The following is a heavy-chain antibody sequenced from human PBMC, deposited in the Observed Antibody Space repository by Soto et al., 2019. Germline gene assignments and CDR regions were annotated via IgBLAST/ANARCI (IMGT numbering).Heavy chain of an antibody. CDR3: ARHPGIYDSSGYTLDY. J-gene: IGHJ4*02. V-gene: IGHV4-39*01. CDR1: GGSISSSSYY. D-gene: IGHD3-22*01. Sequence: PSETLSITCTVSGGSISSSSYYWGWIRQPPGKGLEWIGSIYYSGSTYYNPSLKSRVTISVDTSKNQFSLKLSSVTAADTAVYYCARHPGIYDSSGYTLDYWGQGTLVTVSS. CDR2: IYYSGST.